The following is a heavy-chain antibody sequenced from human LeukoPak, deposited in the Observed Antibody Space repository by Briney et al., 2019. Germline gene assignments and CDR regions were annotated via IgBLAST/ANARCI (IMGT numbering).Heavy chain of an antibody. D-gene: IGHD6-13*01. V-gene: IGHV4-34*01. CDR2: INHSGST. Sequence: SETLSLTCAVYGGSFSGYYWSWIRQPPGKGLEWIGEINHSGSTNYNPSLKSRVTISVDTSKNQFSLKLSSVTAADTAVYYCARLGPTKYSSSWYGSYYYYYMDVWGKGTTVIISS. CDR1: GGSFSGYY. J-gene: IGHJ6*03. CDR3: ARLGPTKYSSSWYGSYYYYYMDV.